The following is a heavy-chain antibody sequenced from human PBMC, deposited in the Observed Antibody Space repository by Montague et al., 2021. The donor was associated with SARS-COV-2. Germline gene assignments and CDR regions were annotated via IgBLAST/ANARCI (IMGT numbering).Heavy chain of an antibody. Sequence: SETLSLTCAVYGGSFSGYYWSWIRQPPGKGLEWIGEINHSGSTNYNSSLKSRVTISVDTSKNQFSLKLSSVTAADTAVYYCARGRGTALFRRVYFGMDVWGRGTTVTVSS. CDR3: ARGRGTALFRRVYFGMDV. CDR1: GGSFSGYY. CDR2: INHSGST. J-gene: IGHJ6*02. V-gene: IGHV4-34*01. D-gene: IGHD1-1*01.